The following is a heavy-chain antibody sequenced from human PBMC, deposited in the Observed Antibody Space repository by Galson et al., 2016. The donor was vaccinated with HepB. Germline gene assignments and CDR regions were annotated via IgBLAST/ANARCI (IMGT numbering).Heavy chain of an antibody. CDR3: ARVGYDDSDY. CDR2: IWFDGSNK. CDR1: GFNFINYG. Sequence: SLRLSCAASGFNFINYGMQWVRQAPGKGLEWVAVIWFDGSNKYYGDSVKGRFTISRDNSRNTLYLQMNTVRVEDTALYYCARVGYDDSDYWGQGTLVTVSS. V-gene: IGHV3-33*01. J-gene: IGHJ4*02. D-gene: IGHD5-12*01.